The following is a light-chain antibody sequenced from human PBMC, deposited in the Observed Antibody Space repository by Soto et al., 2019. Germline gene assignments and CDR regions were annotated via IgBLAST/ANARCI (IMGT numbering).Light chain of an antibody. J-gene: IGKJ1*01. Sequence: DIQMTQSPSTLSASFGDRVTITCLSSQSVNKWLAWFQQKPGKVPKLLIFDASTLQTGVPSRFGGGGSGTEFTLTISGLQPDDFATYYCQQYNSYSPWTFGPGTKVDIK. CDR2: DAS. CDR1: QSVNKW. CDR3: QQYNSYSPWT. V-gene: IGKV1-5*01.